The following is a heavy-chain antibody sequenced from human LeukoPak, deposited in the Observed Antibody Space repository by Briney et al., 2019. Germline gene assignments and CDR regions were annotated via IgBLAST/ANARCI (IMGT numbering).Heavy chain of an antibody. CDR1: GFTFSNAW. V-gene: IGHV3-15*01. CDR2: IKSKTDGGKT. J-gene: IGHJ6*03. Sequence: PGGSLRLSCAASGFTFSNAWMSWVRQAPGKGLEWVGRIKSKTDGGKTDYAAPVKGRFTISRDDSKNTLYLQMNSLKTEDTAVYYCTTARLEAEQQPTYYYYYYYMDVWGKGTTVTVSS. CDR3: TTARLEAEQQPTYYYYYYYMDV. D-gene: IGHD6-13*01.